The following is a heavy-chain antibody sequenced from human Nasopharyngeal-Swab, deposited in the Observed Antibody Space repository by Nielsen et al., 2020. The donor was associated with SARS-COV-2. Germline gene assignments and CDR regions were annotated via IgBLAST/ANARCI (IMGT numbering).Heavy chain of an antibody. D-gene: IGHD3-22*01. V-gene: IGHV3-48*04. CDR3: ARSYDSSGHYYDAFEI. CDR2: IRSTSSPK. Sequence: GGSLRLSCAASGFTFNYYSMNWVRQAPGKGLEWVSHIRSTSSPKYYADSVEGRFTISRDNAKNSLYLQMNSLRAEDTAVYYCARSYDSSGHYYDAFEIWGRGTMVTVSS. J-gene: IGHJ3*02. CDR1: GFTFNYYS.